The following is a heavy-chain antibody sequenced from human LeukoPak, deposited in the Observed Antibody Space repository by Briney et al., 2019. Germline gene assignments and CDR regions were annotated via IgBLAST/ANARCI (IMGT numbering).Heavy chain of an antibody. Sequence: SETLSLTCAVSGYSISSGYYWGWIRQPPGKGLGWIGSSYHSGSTYYNPSLKSRVTISVDTSKNQFSLKLSSVTAADTAVYYCAREVPLILTGYFDYWGQGTLVTVSS. CDR2: SYHSGST. CDR1: GYSISSGYY. D-gene: IGHD3-9*01. J-gene: IGHJ4*02. CDR3: AREVPLILTGYFDY. V-gene: IGHV4-38-2*02.